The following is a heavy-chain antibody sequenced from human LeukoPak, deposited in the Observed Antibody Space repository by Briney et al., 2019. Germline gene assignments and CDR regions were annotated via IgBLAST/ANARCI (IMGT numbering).Heavy chain of an antibody. CDR2: IYSSGYT. D-gene: IGHD6-25*01. Sequence: SETLSLTCTVSNGSISSHYWSWIRQPPGKGLEWIGLIYSSGYTNYNPSLKSRVTTSVATYRNQFSLKLSSATAADTAVYYCARNERRAQKDTYYAYFYYMDVWGKGSTVTVS. V-gene: IGHV4-59*11. CDR1: NGSISSHY. CDR3: ARNERRAQKDTYYAYFYYMDV. J-gene: IGHJ6*03.